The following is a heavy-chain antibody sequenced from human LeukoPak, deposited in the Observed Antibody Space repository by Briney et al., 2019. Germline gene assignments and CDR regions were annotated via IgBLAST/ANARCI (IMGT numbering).Heavy chain of an antibody. CDR3: ARGHRGYCSSTSCYVDNWFDP. D-gene: IGHD2-2*01. V-gene: IGHV4-34*01. J-gene: IGHJ5*02. Sequence: PSETLSLTCAVYGVYYSGYYWSWIRQPPGKGLEGIGEIKHSGSTNYNPSLKSRVTISVDTSKNQFSLKLSSVTAADTAVYYCARGHRGYCSSTSCYVDNWFDPWGQGILVTVSS. CDR1: GVYYSGYY. CDR2: IKHSGST.